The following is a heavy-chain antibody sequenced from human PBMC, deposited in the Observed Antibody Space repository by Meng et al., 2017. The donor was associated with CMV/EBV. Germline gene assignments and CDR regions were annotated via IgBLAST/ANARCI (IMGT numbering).Heavy chain of an antibody. CDR2: ISSSSSYI. CDR3: AKDLTVLGSSWGFVRGGMDV. D-gene: IGHD6-13*01. V-gene: IGHV3-21*01. J-gene: IGHJ6*02. Sequence: GGSLRLSCAASGFTFSSYSMNWVRQAPGKGLEGVSSISSSSSYIYYADSVKGRFTISRDNSKNTLYLQMNSLRAEDTAVYYCAKDLTVLGSSWGFVRGGMDVWGQGTTVTVSS. CDR1: GFTFSSYS.